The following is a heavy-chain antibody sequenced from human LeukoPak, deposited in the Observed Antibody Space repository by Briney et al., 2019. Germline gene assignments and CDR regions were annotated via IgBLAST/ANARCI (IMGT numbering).Heavy chain of an antibody. CDR2: IRFDGSVK. J-gene: IGHJ4*02. D-gene: IGHD3-16*01. CDR3: ARSNSYAFDY. CDR1: GFTFSNSG. Sequence: GGSLRLSCAASGFTFSNSGMHWVRQAPGTGLEWVAFIRFDGSVKYYTDSVKGRFTISRDNSKNTLYLQMNSLRTEDTAVYHCARSNSYAFDYWGQGTLVTVSS. V-gene: IGHV3-30*02.